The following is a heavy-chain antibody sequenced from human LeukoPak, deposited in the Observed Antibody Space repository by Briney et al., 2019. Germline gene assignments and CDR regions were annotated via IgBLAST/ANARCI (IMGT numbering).Heavy chain of an antibody. Sequence: SGGSLRLSCAASVFSFSRYNMNCVRHAPRKGLEWVSSISSSPSYIYYADSVKGRFTISRDDPKNSLYLQINSLRAEDTAVYYCARGNLWFGELVYWGQGTLVTVSS. CDR1: VFSFSRYN. CDR3: ARGNLWFGELVY. D-gene: IGHD3-10*01. V-gene: IGHV3-21*01. CDR2: ISSSPSYI. J-gene: IGHJ4*02.